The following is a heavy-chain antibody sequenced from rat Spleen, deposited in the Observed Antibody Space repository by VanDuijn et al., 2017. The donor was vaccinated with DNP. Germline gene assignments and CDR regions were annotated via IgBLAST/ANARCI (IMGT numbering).Heavy chain of an antibody. J-gene: IGHJ4*01. CDR1: GFTFTNYA. CDR2: ITSSGGGT. Sequence: EVQLVESGGGLVQPGRSLKLSCAASGFTFTNYAMAWVRQVPGKGLEWVASITSSGGGTYYPDSVKGRFTISRDDAKNTLYLQMNSLRSEDTATYYCTRVGDYHDGGDGDVLDVWGQGTSVTVSS. CDR3: TRVGDYHDGGDGDVLDV. V-gene: IGHV5S13*01. D-gene: IGHD1-12*02.